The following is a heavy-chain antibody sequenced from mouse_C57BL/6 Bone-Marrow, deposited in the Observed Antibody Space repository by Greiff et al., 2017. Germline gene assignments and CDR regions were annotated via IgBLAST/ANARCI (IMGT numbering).Heavy chain of an antibody. V-gene: IGHV1-15*01. CDR3: TRWGPY. D-gene: IGHD3-3*01. CDR2: IDPETGGT. J-gene: IGHJ3*01. CDR1: GYTFTDYE. Sequence: QVQLQQSGAELVRPGASVTLSCKASGYTFTDYEMHWVKQTPVHGLEWIGAIDPETGGTAYNQKFTGKAILTADKSSSTAYMELRSLTSEDSAVYYCTRWGPYWGQGTLVTVSA.